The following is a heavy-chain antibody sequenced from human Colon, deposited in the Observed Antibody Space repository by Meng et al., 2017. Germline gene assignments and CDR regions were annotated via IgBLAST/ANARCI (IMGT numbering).Heavy chain of an antibody. CDR3: ARDRVPGKY. Sequence: VQLRESGPGLVRPSETLSLTCTVSGGSVSSGTYYWSWIRQPPGKGLEWIGCIYYSGTTNYNPSPKSRVTISVDTSKNQFSLKLSSVTPADTAVYFCARDRVPGKYWGQGTLVTVSS. CDR1: GGSVSSGTYY. V-gene: IGHV4-61*01. D-gene: IGHD1-14*01. J-gene: IGHJ4*02. CDR2: IYYSGTT.